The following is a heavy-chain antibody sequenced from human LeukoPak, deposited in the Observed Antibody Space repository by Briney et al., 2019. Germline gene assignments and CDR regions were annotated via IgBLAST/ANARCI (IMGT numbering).Heavy chain of an antibody. CDR1: EFSVGSNY. CDR3: ARVAQYLVGASSTAFFEY. D-gene: IGHD1-26*01. J-gene: IGHJ4*02. CDR2: IYSGGST. V-gene: IGHV3-66*01. Sequence: GGSLRLSCAASEFSVGSNYMTRVRQAPGKGLEWVSLIYSGGSTYYADSVKGRFTISRDNSKNTLYLQMNSLRAEDTAVYYCARVAQYLVGASSTAFFEYWGQGTLVTVSS.